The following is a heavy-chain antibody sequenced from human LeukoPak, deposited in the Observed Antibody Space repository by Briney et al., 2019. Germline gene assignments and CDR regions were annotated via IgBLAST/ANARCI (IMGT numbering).Heavy chain of an antibody. Sequence: SETLSLTCAVYGGSFSGYYWSWIRQPPGKGLEWIGEINHSGSTNYNPSLKSRVTISVDTSKNQFSLKLSSVTAADTAVYYCARLVVVPAARARYYYYYGMGVWGQGTTVTVSS. CDR1: GGSFSGYY. D-gene: IGHD2-2*01. CDR2: INHSGST. J-gene: IGHJ6*02. CDR3: ARLVVVPAARARYYYYYGMGV. V-gene: IGHV4-34*01.